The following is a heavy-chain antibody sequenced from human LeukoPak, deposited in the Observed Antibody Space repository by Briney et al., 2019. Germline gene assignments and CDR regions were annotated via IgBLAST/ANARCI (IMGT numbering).Heavy chain of an antibody. V-gene: IGHV3-23*01. CDR2: ISGSGGDT. CDR1: GFTFSSYA. CDR3: AKERAVAGTAPIDY. Sequence: GSLRLSCAASGFTFSSYAMSWVRQAPGKGLEWVSAISGSGGDTYYADSVKGRFTISRDNSKNTLYLQMSSLRAEDTAVYYCAKERAVAGTAPIDYWGQGSLVTVSS. J-gene: IGHJ4*02. D-gene: IGHD6-19*01.